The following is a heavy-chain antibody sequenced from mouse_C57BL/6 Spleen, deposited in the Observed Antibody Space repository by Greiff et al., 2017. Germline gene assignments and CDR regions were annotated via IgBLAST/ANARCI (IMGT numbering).Heavy chain of an antibody. J-gene: IGHJ2*01. D-gene: IGHD5-2*01. CDR1: GYTFTDYE. CDR2: IDPETGGT. CDR3: TPWGRINY. Sequence: VQLQQSGAELVRPGASVTLSCKASGYTFTDYEMHWVKQTPVHGLEWIGAIDPETGGTAYNQKFKGKAILTADKSSSSAYMALRSLTSEDSAVYDCTPWGRINYWGQGTTLTVSA. V-gene: IGHV1-15*01.